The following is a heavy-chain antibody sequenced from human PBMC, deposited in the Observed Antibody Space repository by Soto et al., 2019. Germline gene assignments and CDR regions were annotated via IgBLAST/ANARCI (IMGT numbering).Heavy chain of an antibody. CDR1: GLSVSTSGVG. Sequence: SGPTLVNPTQTLTLTCTFSGLSVSTSGVGVAWIRQPPGKALEWLALIYWDGDERYSPFLQSRVTITKDTSKNQVVLTMTNMDPVDTATYYCAHKGGRGAGMDVWGQGTTVTVSS. D-gene: IGHD2-15*01. V-gene: IGHV2-5*02. CDR2: IYWDGDE. J-gene: IGHJ6*02. CDR3: AHKGGRGAGMDV.